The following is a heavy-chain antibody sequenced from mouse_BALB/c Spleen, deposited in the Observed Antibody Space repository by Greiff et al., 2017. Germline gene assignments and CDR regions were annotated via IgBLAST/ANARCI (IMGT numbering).Heavy chain of an antibody. CDR3: ARQIEGFAY. Sequence: VQLKESGGGLVKPGGSLKLSCAASGFAFSSYDMSWVRQTPEKRLEWVAYISSGGGSTYYPDTVKGRFTISRDNAKNTLYLQMSSLKSEDTAMYYCARQIEGFAYWGQGTLVTVSA. CDR2: ISSGGGST. J-gene: IGHJ3*01. V-gene: IGHV5-12-1*01. CDR1: GFAFSSYD.